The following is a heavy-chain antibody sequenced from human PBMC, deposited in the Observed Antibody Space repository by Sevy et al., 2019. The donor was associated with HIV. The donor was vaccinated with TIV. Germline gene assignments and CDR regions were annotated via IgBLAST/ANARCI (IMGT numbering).Heavy chain of an antibody. CDR1: GFTFSSYW. D-gene: IGHD3-10*01. CDR2: IKQDGSKK. Sequence: GGSLRLSCEASGFTFSSYWMSWVRQAPGKGLEWVANIKQDGSKKNYVDSVKGRFTISRDNAKNSLYLQMNSLRADDTAVYYCARDGVMGSYWGQGTLVTVSS. CDR3: ARDGVMGSY. V-gene: IGHV3-7*01. J-gene: IGHJ4*02.